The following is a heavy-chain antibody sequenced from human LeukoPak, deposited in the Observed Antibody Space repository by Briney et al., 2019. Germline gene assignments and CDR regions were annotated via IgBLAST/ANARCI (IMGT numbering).Heavy chain of an antibody. Sequence: GGSLRLSCAASGFTVSSNYMSWVRQAPGKGLEWVSVIYSGGSTYYADSVKGRFTISRDNAKNSLYLQMNSLRAEDTAVYYCARSSPVLAPFIHDYWGQGTLVTVSS. CDR3: ARSSPVLAPFIHDY. CDR2: IYSGGST. J-gene: IGHJ4*02. CDR1: GFTVSSNY. D-gene: IGHD3-16*02. V-gene: IGHV3-53*01.